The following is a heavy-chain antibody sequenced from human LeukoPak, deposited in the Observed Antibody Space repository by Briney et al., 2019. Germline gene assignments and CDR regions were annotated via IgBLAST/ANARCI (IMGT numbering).Heavy chain of an antibody. D-gene: IGHD3-10*01. V-gene: IGHV1-2*02. J-gene: IGHJ5*02. CDR2: INPNTGGT. CDR3: ARAQYWFGQWWFDP. Sequence: ASVKVSCKASEYTFTGYYLHWVRHVPGHGFEWMGCINPNTGGTDYAQKFQGRVTMTRDVSIDTAYMSLSSLRFDDTAVYYCARAQYWFGQWWFDPWGQGTLVTVSS. CDR1: EYTFTGYY.